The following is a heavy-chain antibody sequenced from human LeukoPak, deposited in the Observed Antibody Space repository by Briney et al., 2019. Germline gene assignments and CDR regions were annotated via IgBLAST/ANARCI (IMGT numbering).Heavy chain of an antibody. Sequence: SETLSLTCTVSGGSINNYYWSWIRQPPGKGLEWIGHIYYSGTTKYNPSLKSRVTIAVDTSKNQLSLKLSSVTAADTAVYYCASGQYYHDSTGYYWWGQGTLVTVSS. CDR3: ASGQYYHDSTGYYW. J-gene: IGHJ4*02. CDR1: GGSINNYY. V-gene: IGHV4-59*01. CDR2: IYYSGTT. D-gene: IGHD3-22*01.